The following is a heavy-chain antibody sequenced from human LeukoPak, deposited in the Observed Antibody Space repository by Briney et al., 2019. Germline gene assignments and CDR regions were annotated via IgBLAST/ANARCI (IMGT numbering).Heavy chain of an antibody. CDR3: ARDSGELLYYYYMDV. Sequence: SVEVSCKASGGTFSTYAITWVRQAPGQGLEWMGGTIPIFGTSNYAQKFQGRVTITADESTRTAYMELSSLRSEDTAVYYCARDSGELLYYYYMDVWGKGTTVTVSS. D-gene: IGHD1-26*01. J-gene: IGHJ6*03. V-gene: IGHV1-69*13. CDR1: GGTFSTYA. CDR2: TIPIFGTS.